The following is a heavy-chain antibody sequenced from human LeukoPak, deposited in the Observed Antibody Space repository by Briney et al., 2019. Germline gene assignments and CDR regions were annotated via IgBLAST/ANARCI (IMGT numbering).Heavy chain of an antibody. Sequence: GESLKISCKDSGYSFAIYWIGWVRQMPGGGLERMGIIYPGDSDTRYSPSFQGQVTISADKSISTAYLHWRSLKASDTAMYYCARSTIYYGSGSRFDYWGQGTLVTVSS. J-gene: IGHJ4*02. CDR1: GYSFAIYW. CDR2: IYPGDSDT. D-gene: IGHD3-10*01. V-gene: IGHV5-51*01. CDR3: ARSTIYYGSGSRFDY.